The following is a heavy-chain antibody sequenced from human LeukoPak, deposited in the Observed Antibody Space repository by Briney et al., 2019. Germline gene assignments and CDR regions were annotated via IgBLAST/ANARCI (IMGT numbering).Heavy chain of an antibody. J-gene: IGHJ3*02. V-gene: IGHV3-74*01. D-gene: IGHD3-3*01. Sequence: GGSLRLSCAASGFTFSSHWMHWVRQAPGKGLVWVSRIRPDGSTYYADSVKGRFTVSRDNAKNTLYLQMNSLTAEDTAVYYCAKSQNYDFWSGPSGDAFDIWGQGTMVTVSS. CDR3: AKSQNYDFWSGPSGDAFDI. CDR2: IRPDGST. CDR1: GFTFSSHW.